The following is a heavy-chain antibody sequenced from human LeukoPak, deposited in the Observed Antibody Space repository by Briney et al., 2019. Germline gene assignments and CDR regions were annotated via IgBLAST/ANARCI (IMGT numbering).Heavy chain of an antibody. V-gene: IGHV1-46*01. D-gene: IGHD5-24*01. CDR3: ARDPGDGFDAFDI. J-gene: IGHJ3*02. CDR1: GYTFTSYY. CDR2: INPSGGST. Sequence: ASVNVSCKASGYTFTSYYMHWVRQAPGQGLEWMGIINPSGGSTSYAQKFQGRVTMTRDTSTSTVYMELSSLRSEDTAVYYCARDPGDGFDAFDIWGQGTMVTVSS.